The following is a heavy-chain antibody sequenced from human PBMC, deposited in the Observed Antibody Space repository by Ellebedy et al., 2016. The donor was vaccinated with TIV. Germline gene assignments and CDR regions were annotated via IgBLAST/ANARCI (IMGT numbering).Heavy chain of an antibody. Sequence: SETLSLXXTVSGYSISSGYYWGWIRQPPGKGLEWIGSIYHSGSTYYNPSLKSRVTISVDTSKNQFSLKLSSVTAADTAVYYCAKLAYCGGDCLGRIDYWGQGTLVTVSS. D-gene: IGHD2-21*02. CDR1: GYSISSGYY. CDR3: AKLAYCGGDCLGRIDY. J-gene: IGHJ4*02. CDR2: IYHSGST. V-gene: IGHV4-38-2*02.